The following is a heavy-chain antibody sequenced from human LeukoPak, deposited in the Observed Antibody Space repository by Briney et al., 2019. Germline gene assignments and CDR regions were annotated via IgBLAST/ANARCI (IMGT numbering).Heavy chain of an antibody. J-gene: IGHJ5*02. D-gene: IGHD6-13*01. CDR3: ARAGYSSSWYWFDP. Sequence: SQTLSLTCTVSGGSISSGSYYWSWIRQPAGKRLEWIGHIYRSGSTNYNPSLKSRVTISVDTSKNQFSLKLSSVTAADTAVYYCARAGYSSSWYWFDPWGQGTLVTVSS. V-gene: IGHV4-61*09. CDR1: GGSISSGSYY. CDR2: IYRSGST.